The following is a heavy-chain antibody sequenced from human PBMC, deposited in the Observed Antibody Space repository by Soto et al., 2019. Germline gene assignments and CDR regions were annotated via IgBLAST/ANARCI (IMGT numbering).Heavy chain of an antibody. CDR3: AREGGTMVRGVIITGGRYYYGMDV. CDR2: ISYDGSNK. V-gene: IGHV3-30-3*01. Sequence: GGSLRLSCAASGFTFSSYAMHWVRQAPGKGLEWVAVISYDGSNKYYADSVKGRFTISRDNSKNTLYLQMNSLRAEDTAVYYCAREGGTMVRGVIITGGRYYYGMDVWGQGTTVTVSS. D-gene: IGHD3-10*01. J-gene: IGHJ6*02. CDR1: GFTFSSYA.